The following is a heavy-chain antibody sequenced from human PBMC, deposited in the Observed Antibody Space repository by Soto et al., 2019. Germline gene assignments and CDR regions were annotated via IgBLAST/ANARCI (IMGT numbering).Heavy chain of an antibody. J-gene: IGHJ3*01. CDR1: GFTFSYYW. CDR3: ARGQWGAFDL. D-gene: IGHD1-26*01. V-gene: IGHV3-74*01. CDR2: IHSDGSST. Sequence: DVQLVESGGGSVQPGGSLSLSCAATGFTFSYYWMHWVRQAPGKGLVWVSRIHSDGSSTTDADSVKGRFTISRDNAKNTLDLQMISLRAEDTAVYYCARGQWGAFDLWGQGTMVTVAS.